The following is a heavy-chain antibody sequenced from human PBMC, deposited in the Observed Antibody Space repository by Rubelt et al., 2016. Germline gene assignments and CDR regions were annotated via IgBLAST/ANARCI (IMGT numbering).Heavy chain of an antibody. J-gene: IGHJ5*02. V-gene: IGHV4-39*01. CDR2: IYYRGST. Sequence: QLQLQESGPGLVKPSETLSLTCTVSGGSISSSSYYWGWIRQPPGKGLEWIGSIYYRGSTYYNPSLRSRFTFSLTTSNNHSSLKLSSVTAADTAVYSCARLGIFGVVILATHNWFDPWGQGTLVTVSS. CDR3: ARLGIFGVVILATHNWFDP. D-gene: IGHD3-3*01. CDR1: GGSISSSSYY.